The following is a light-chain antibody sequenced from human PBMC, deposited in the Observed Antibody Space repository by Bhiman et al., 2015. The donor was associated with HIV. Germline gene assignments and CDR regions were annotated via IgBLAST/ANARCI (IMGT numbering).Light chain of an antibody. V-gene: IGLV2-14*03. J-gene: IGLJ3*02. CDR3: SSYTRSSTLWM. CDR2: DVT. CDR1: SSNIGKNY. Sequence: QSVLTQPPSVSAAPGQNVIISCSGSSSNIGKNYVAWYQQHPGKAPKLIIYDVTNRPSGVSNRFSGSKSGNTASLTISGLQAEDEADYYCSSYTRSSTLWMFGGGTKLTVL.